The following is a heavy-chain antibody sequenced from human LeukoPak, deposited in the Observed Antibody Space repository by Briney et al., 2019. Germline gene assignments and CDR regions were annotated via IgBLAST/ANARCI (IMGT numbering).Heavy chain of an antibody. V-gene: IGHV3-21*01. D-gene: IGHD3-10*01. J-gene: IGHJ3*02. CDR1: GFTFSSYS. Sequence: PGGSLRLSCAASGFTFSSYSMNWVRQAPGKGLEWVSSISSSSSYIYYADSVKGRFTISRDNAKNSLYLQMNSLRAEDTAVYYCARESPTMGKAFDIWGQGTMVTVSS. CDR3: ARESPTMGKAFDI. CDR2: ISSSSSYI.